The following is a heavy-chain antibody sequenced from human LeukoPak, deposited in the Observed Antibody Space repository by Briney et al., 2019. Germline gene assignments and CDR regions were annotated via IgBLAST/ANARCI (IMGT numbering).Heavy chain of an antibody. Sequence: SSETLSLTCTVSGGSISSYYWSWIRQPPGKGLEWIGYIYTSGSTNHNPSLKSRVTISVDTSKNRFSLKLSSVTAADTAVYYCARHQWTYYDILTGKGACNWFDPWGQGTLVTISS. V-gene: IGHV4-4*09. CDR3: ARHQWTYYDILTGKGACNWFDP. J-gene: IGHJ5*02. CDR1: GGSISSYY. D-gene: IGHD3-9*01. CDR2: IYTSGST.